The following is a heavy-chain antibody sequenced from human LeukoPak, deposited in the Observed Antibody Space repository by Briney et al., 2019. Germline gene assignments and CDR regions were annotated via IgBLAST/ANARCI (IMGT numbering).Heavy chain of an antibody. J-gene: IGHJ4*02. V-gene: IGHV1-46*03. D-gene: IGHD2-2*01. CDR3: ARGDCSSTSCYSLSDY. CDR1: GYTFTSYY. CDR2: INLSGGST. Sequence: ASVKVSCKASGYTFTSYYMHWMRQAPAQGLEWMGIINLSGGSTSYAQTFQGRVTMTRDTYTSTVYMELSSLRSEDTAVYYCARGDCSSTSCYSLSDYWGQGTLVTVSS.